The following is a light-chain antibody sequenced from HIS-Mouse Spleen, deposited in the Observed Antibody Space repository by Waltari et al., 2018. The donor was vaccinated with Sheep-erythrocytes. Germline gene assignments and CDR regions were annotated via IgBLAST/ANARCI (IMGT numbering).Light chain of an antibody. V-gene: IGLV3-1*01. CDR2: QAS. CDR3: QAWDSSTYV. J-gene: IGLJ1*01. CDR1: KLGDKY. Sequence: SYELTQPPPVSVSPGQTASITCSGDKLGDKYACWYQQKPGQSPVLVIYQASKRPSGNPERFSGSNSGNTATLTISGTQAMDEADYYCQAWDSSTYVFGTGTKVTVL.